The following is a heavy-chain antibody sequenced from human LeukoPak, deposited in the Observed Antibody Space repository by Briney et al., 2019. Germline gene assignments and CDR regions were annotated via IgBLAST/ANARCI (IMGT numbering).Heavy chain of an antibody. CDR2: IIPIFGTA. D-gene: IGHD1-26*01. CDR3: ARDYRSGSLLVAFDI. Sequence: SVKVSCKASGGTFSSYAISWVRQAPGQGLEWMGGIIPIFGTANYAQKFQGRVTITTDESTSTAYMELSSLRSEDTAVYYCARDYRSGSLLVAFDIWGQGTMVTVSS. CDR1: GGTFSSYA. V-gene: IGHV1-69*05. J-gene: IGHJ3*02.